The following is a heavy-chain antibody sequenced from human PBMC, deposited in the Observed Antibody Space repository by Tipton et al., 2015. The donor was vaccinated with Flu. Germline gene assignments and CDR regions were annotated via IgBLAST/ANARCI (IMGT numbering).Heavy chain of an antibody. CDR3: ARREYSNYVSEPKNWFHP. D-gene: IGHD4-11*01. Sequence: TLSLTCSVSGDSIGGPYYWGWIRQPPGKGLEWIGNIYRSGNTYHNPSLKSRVTISVDTSKNQSSLKMSSVTAADTAVYYGARREYSNYVSEPKNWFHPWGQGILVTVSS. CDR1: GDSIGGPYY. J-gene: IGHJ5*02. CDR2: IYRSGNT. V-gene: IGHV4-38-2*01.